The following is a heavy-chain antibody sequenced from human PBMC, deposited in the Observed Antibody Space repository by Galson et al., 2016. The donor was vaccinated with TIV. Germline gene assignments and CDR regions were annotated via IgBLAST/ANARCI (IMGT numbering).Heavy chain of an antibody. V-gene: IGHV3-21*06. CDR1: GFTFNTYK. D-gene: IGHD3-16*01. CDR3: ARDGARVGAHDAFDI. Sequence: LRLSCAASGFTFNTYKMNWVRQAPGKGLEWISSISSRGTYTHYADSVKGRVTISRDNANNSLYLQMNSLRAEDTAVYYCARDGARVGAHDAFDIWGQGTMVTVSS. J-gene: IGHJ3*02. CDR2: ISSRGTYT.